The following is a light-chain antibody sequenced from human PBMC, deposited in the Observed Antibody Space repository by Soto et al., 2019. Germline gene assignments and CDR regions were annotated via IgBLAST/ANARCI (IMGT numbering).Light chain of an antibody. CDR3: AAWDDTLNGLHV. J-gene: IGLJ1*01. CDR1: SSNIGSNT. V-gene: IGLV1-44*01. Sequence: QSVLTQPPSASGTPGQRVTISCSGGSSNIGSNTVNWYQQLPGTPPKLLIYSNNQRPSGVPDRFSGSKSGTSASLAIIGLQSEDEADYYCAAWDDTLNGLHVFGTGTKVTVL. CDR2: SNN.